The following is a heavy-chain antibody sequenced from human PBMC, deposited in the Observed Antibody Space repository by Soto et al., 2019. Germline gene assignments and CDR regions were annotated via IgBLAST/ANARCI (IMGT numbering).Heavy chain of an antibody. Sequence: QVQLQESGPGLVKPSETLSLTCTVSGGSISSYYWSWIRQPPGKGLEWIGYIYYSGSTNYNPSLKSRVTITVDTSTNPFSLKLSSVTAADTAVYYCARVKGGTSGKNYGMDVWGQGTTVTVSS. J-gene: IGHJ6*02. D-gene: IGHD2-2*01. CDR2: IYYSGST. V-gene: IGHV4-59*01. CDR1: GGSISSYY. CDR3: ARVKGGTSGKNYGMDV.